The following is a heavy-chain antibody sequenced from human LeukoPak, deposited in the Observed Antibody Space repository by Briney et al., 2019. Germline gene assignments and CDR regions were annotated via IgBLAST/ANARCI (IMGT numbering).Heavy chain of an antibody. CDR2: IYYSGIT. CDR1: GGSISSGGYY. V-gene: IGHV4-31*03. D-gene: IGHD4-11*01. CDR3: ARDQVSVTTYYYYGMNV. J-gene: IGHJ6*02. Sequence: SETLSLTCTVSGGSISSGGYYWSWIRQHPGKGLEWIGYIYYSGITYYNPSVKSRVTISVYTSKNQFSLKLSSVTAADTAVYYCARDQVSVTTYYYYGMNVWGQGTTVTVSS.